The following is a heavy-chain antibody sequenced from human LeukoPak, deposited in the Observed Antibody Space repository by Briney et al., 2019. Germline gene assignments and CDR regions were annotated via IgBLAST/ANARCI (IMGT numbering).Heavy chain of an antibody. CDR1: GGTFSSYA. J-gene: IGHJ6*02. CDR3: ARAGPDCSSTSCLDYYYYYGMDV. D-gene: IGHD2-2*01. CDR2: VIPIFGTA. Sequence: ASVKVSCKASGGTFSSYAISWVRQAPGQGLEWMGGVIPIFGTANYAQKFQGRVTITADESTSTAYMELSSLRSEDTAVYYCARAGPDCSSTSCLDYYYYYGMDVWGQGTTATVSS. V-gene: IGHV1-69*13.